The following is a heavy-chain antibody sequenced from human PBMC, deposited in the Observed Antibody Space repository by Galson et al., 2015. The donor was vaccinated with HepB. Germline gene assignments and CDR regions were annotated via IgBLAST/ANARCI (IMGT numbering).Heavy chain of an antibody. V-gene: IGHV3-23*01. D-gene: IGHD6-19*01. Sequence: SLRLSCAASGFTFSSYAMSWVRQAPGKGLEWVSAISGSGGSTYYADSVKGRFTISRDNSKNTLYLQMNSLRAEDTAVYYCAKLRWLVPAIGGYYFDYWGQGTLVTVSS. CDR3: AKLRWLVPAIGGYYFDY. CDR1: GFTFSSYA. CDR2: ISGSGGST. J-gene: IGHJ4*02.